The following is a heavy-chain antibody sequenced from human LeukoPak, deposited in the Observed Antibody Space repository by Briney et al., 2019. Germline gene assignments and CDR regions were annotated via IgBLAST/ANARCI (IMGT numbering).Heavy chain of an antibody. V-gene: IGHV3-7*03. CDR3: ARSDYHNSGSHTVFDAFDI. CDR1: GFIFSRYW. J-gene: IGHJ3*02. D-gene: IGHD3-10*01. Sequence: GGSLRLSCAASGFIFSRYWMAWVRQAPGKGLEWVANLNEDGSEKYYVDSVKGQFTISRDNAKNSLYLQMNSLRAEDTAMYYCARSDYHNSGSHTVFDAFDIWGQGTRVTVSS. CDR2: LNEDGSEK.